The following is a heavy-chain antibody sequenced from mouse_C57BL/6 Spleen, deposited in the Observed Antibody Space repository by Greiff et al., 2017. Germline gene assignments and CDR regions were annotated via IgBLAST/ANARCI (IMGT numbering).Heavy chain of an antibody. V-gene: IGHV1-50*01. CDR3: ARSAQAPYAMDY. CDR2: IDPSDSYT. D-gene: IGHD3-2*02. Sequence: QVQLQQPGAELVKPGASVKLSCKASGYTFTSYWMQWVKQRPGQGLEWIGEIDPSDSYTNYNQKFKGKATLTVDTSSSTAYMQLSSLTSEDSAVYYCARSAQAPYAMDYWGQGTSVTVCS. CDR1: GYTFTSYW. J-gene: IGHJ4*01.